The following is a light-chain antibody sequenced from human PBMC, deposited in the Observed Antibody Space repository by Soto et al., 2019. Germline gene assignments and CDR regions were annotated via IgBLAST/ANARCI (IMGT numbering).Light chain of an antibody. Sequence: DIVMTQSPLSLPVTPGEPASISCRSSQSLLHSNGYNYLDWYLQKPGQSPQLLIYLGSNRASGVHDRFSGSGSGTDFTLKISRVEAEDVGVYYCMQAIQTPITFGQGTRLEIK. CDR3: MQAIQTPIT. V-gene: IGKV2-28*01. J-gene: IGKJ5*01. CDR2: LGS. CDR1: QSLLHSNGYNY.